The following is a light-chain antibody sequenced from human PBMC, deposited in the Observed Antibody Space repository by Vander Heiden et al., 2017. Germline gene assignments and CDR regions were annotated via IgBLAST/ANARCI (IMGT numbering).Light chain of an antibody. CDR3: QQSVGYPFT. Sequence: DIQMTQSPSSLSASVGDRVTITCRASQSINTYLNWYHQKPGKAPKILIYSASNLQRGVPSRFSGSGSGTDFTLTISRLQPEDFATYFCQQSVGYPFTFGPRTTVDI. CDR2: SAS. J-gene: IGKJ3*01. V-gene: IGKV1-39*01. CDR1: QSINTY.